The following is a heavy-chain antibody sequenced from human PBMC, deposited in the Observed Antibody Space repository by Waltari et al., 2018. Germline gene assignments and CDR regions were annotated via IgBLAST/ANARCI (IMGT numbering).Heavy chain of an antibody. V-gene: IGHV1-69*01. Sequence: QVRLVQSGAEVKKPGSSVKVSCKAFGGSFSSYSLNWVQQAPGQGIEWMGGIIPFFVTANYAQKFQDRLAITADESTSTAYMELSSLRSEDTAAYYCTTSSYCGTTTCYQYYGMDVWGQGTTVTVSS. D-gene: IGHD2-2*01. CDR3: TTSSYCGTTTCYQYYGMDV. CDR2: IIPFFVTA. J-gene: IGHJ6*02. CDR1: GGSFSSYS.